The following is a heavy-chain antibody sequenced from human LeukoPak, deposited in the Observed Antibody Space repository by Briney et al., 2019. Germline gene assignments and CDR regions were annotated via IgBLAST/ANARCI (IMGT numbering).Heavy chain of an antibody. CDR3: AKDQVGLYAYYFDY. V-gene: IGHV3-30*02. CDR1: GFTFSSYG. Sequence: GGSLRLSCAASGFTFSSYGMHWVRQAPGKGLEWVAFIRYDGSNKYYADSVKGRFTISRDNSKNTLYPQMNSLRAEDTAVYYCAKDQVGLYAYYFDYWGQGTLVTVSS. CDR2: IRYDGSNK. D-gene: IGHD2-8*01. J-gene: IGHJ4*02.